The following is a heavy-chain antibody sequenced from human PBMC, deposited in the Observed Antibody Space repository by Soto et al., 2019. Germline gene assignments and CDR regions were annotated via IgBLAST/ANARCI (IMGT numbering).Heavy chain of an antibody. CDR1: GGSISSGDYY. D-gene: IGHD6-6*01. Sequence: SETLSLTCTVSGGSISSGDYYWSWIRQPPGKGLEWIGYIYYSGSTYYNPSLKSRVTISVDTSKNQFSLKLSSVTAADTAVYYCAREYSRSAGWFDPWGQGTLVIVSS. V-gene: IGHV4-30-4*01. CDR3: AREYSRSAGWFDP. CDR2: IYYSGST. J-gene: IGHJ5*01.